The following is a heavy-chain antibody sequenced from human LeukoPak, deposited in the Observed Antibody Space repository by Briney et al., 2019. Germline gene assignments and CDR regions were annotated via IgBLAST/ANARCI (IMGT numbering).Heavy chain of an antibody. D-gene: IGHD3-10*01. CDR3: ARAGGWFGELFDSYYYYYGMDV. V-gene: IGHV4-59*12. J-gene: IGHJ6*02. Sequence: SETLSLTCTVSGGSISSYYWSWIRQPPGKGLEWIGYIYYSGSTYYNPSLKSRVTISVDTSKNQFSLKLSSVTAADTAVYYCARAGGWFGELFDSYYYYYGMDVWGQGTTVTVSS. CDR2: IYYSGST. CDR1: GGSISSYY.